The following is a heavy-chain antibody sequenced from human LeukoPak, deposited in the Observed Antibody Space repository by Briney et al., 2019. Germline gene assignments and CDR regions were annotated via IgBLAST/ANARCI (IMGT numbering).Heavy chain of an antibody. CDR2: INSDGSST. J-gene: IGHJ4*02. D-gene: IGHD6-13*01. V-gene: IGHV3-74*01. CDR1: GFTFSSHW. CDR3: ARGVRIAAAGHDY. Sequence: QPGGSLRLSCAPSGFTFSSHWMHWVRQAPGKGLVWVSRINSDGSSTSYADSVKGRFTISRDNAKNTLYLQMNSLRAEDTAVYYCARGVRIAAAGHDYWGQGTLVTVSS.